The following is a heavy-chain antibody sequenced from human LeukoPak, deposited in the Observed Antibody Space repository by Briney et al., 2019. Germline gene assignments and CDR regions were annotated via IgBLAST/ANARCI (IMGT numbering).Heavy chain of an antibody. CDR2: INPKSGNT. J-gene: IGHJ4*02. CDR1: GYRVTTYY. D-gene: IGHD4-17*01. CDR3: ARAGYDYGDSFDY. V-gene: IGHV1-2*02. Sequence: ASVNVSCKASGYRVTTYYIHWVRQAPGQGLQRMGCINPKSGNTDFAQKFQGRVAMTSDTSTSTAYLEMRTLTSDDTAVYFCARAGYDYGDSFDYWGQGALVTVSS.